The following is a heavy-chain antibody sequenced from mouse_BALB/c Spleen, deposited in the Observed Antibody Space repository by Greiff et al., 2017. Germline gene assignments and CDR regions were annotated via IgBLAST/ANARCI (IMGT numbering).Heavy chain of an antibody. Sequence: EVKLMESGGGLVKPGGSLKLSCAASGFTFSSYTMSWVRQTPEKRLEWVATISSGGSYTYSPDSVKGRFTISRDNAKNTLYLQMSSLKSEDTAMYYCTREEVRTSYYFDYWGQGTTLTVSS. D-gene: IGHD2-14*01. CDR1: GFTFSSYT. V-gene: IGHV5-6-4*01. CDR2: ISSGGSYT. CDR3: TREEVRTSYYFDY. J-gene: IGHJ2*01.